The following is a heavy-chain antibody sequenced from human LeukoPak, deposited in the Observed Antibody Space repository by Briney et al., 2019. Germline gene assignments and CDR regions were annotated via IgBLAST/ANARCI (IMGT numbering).Heavy chain of an antibody. CDR2: ISGSGGST. CDR3: AKDTVVVVAATLSFDY. CDR1: GFTFSSYA. V-gene: IGHV3-23*01. D-gene: IGHD2-15*01. J-gene: IGHJ4*02. Sequence: QPGGSLRLSCAASGFTFSSYAMSWVRQAPGKGLEWVSAISGSGGSTYYADSVKGRFTISRDNSKNTLYLQMNSLRAEDTAVYYCAKDTVVVVAATLSFDYWGQGTLVTVSS.